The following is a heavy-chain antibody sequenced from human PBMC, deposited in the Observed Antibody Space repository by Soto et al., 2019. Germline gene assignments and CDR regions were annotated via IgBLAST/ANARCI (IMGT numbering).Heavy chain of an antibody. CDR1: VYCISRSDY. CDR2: IYNSGSS. J-gene: IGHJ4*02. V-gene: IGHV4-38-2*01. Sequence: SETLTLTCAVCVYCISRSDYRGRMPPPPGKGLEWIGSIYNSGSSYYNPSLKSRVTISVDTSKNQFSLKLSSVTAADTAVYYCAILFRRVSHFTDFCGPGILVTVSS. CDR3: AILFRRVSHFTDF. D-gene: IGHD2-8*02.